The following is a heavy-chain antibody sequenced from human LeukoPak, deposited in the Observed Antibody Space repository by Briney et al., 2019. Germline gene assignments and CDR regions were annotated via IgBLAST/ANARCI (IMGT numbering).Heavy chain of an antibody. CDR2: IKSKTDGGTT. D-gene: IGHD3-16*02. J-gene: IGHJ5*02. CDR3: TIERQPYYDYVWGSYRTNWFDP. V-gene: IGHV3-15*01. CDR1: GFMFDDYG. Sequence: GGSLRLSCAASGFMFDDYGMSWVRQAPGKGLEWVGRIKSKTDGGTTDYAAPVKGRFTISRDDSKNTLYLQMNSLKTEDTAVYYCTIERQPYYDYVWGSYRTNWFDPWGQGTLVTVSS.